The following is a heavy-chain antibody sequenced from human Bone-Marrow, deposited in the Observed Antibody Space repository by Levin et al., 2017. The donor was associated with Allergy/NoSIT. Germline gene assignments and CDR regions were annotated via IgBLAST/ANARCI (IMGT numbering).Heavy chain of an antibody. CDR2: INPGDGST. J-gene: IGHJ5*02. CDR1: GYSFTRHY. D-gene: IGHD6-13*01. Sequence: ASVKVSCKASGYSFTRHYIHWVRQAPGRGFEWMGDINPGDGSTTYAQKFQARITLTRDTSTSTVYMELRSLRSEDTAMYYCARDPYPLYSNSWYVFDPGGQGTVVTVSS. V-gene: IGHV1-46*01. CDR3: ARDPYPLYSNSWYVFDP.